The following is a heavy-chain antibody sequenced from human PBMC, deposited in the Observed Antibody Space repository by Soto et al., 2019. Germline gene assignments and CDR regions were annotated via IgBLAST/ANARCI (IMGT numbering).Heavy chain of an antibody. V-gene: IGHV3-33*01. D-gene: IGHD3-9*01. CDR1: GFTFSSYG. Sequence: GGSLRLSCAASGFTFSSYGMHWVRQAPGKGLEWVAVIWYDGSNKYYADSVKGRFTISRDNSKNTLYLQMNSLRAEDTAVYYCARTLDPSYGMDVRGQGTTVTVSS. CDR3: ARTLDPSYGMDV. J-gene: IGHJ6*02. CDR2: IWYDGSNK.